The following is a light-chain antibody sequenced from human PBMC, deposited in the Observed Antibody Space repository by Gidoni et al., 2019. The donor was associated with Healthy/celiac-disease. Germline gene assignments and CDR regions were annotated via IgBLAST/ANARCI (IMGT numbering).Light chain of an antibody. V-gene: IGLV2-14*01. CDR3: SSYTSSSTVV. J-gene: IGLJ2*01. Sequence: QSALTQPASVSGSPGQSIPISCTGTSSDVGGYNYVSWYQKHPGKAPKLMIYEVSNRPSGVSNRFSGSKSGNTASLTISGLQAEDEADYYCSSYTSSSTVVFGGGTKLTVL. CDR1: SSDVGGYNY. CDR2: EVS.